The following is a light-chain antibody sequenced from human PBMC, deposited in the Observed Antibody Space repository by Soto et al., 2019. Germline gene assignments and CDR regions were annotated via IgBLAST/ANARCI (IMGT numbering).Light chain of an antibody. CDR1: QSISSNF. J-gene: IGKJ2*01. Sequence: ETVLTQSPGTLSLSPGERASLSCRASQSISSNFLAWYQQKPGQAPRLLIYGASTRAAGVPDRFSGSGSRTDFTLTITRLEPEDFAVYYCQQYGRSPLMYTFGQGTKLGVK. CDR2: GAS. V-gene: IGKV3-20*01. CDR3: QQYGRSPLMYT.